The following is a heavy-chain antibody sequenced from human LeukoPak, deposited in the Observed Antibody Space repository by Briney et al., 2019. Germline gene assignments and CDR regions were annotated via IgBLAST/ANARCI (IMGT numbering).Heavy chain of an antibody. D-gene: IGHD3-10*01. V-gene: IGHV1-18*01. CDR3: ASRGPYDY. J-gene: IGHJ4*02. CDR2: ISAYNGNT. Sequence: ASVKVSCKASGYTFTSYGISWVRQAPGQGLEWMGWISAYNGNTNYAQKFQGRVTMTRDTSISTAYMELSRLRSDDTAVYYCASRGPYDYWGQGTLVTVSS. CDR1: GYTFTSYG.